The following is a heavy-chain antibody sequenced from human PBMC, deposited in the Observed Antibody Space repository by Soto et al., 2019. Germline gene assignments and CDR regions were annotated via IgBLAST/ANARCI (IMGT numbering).Heavy chain of an antibody. V-gene: IGHV4-34*01. CDR1: GGSFSGYY. D-gene: IGHD6-19*01. Sequence: SETLSLTCAVYGGSFSGYYWSWIRQPPGKGLEWIGEINHSGSTNYNPSLKSRVTISVDTSKNQFSLKLSSVTAADTAVYYCARGVGGPYSSGYYYYYGMDVWGQGTTVTVSS. J-gene: IGHJ6*02. CDR2: INHSGST. CDR3: ARGVGGPYSSGYYYYYGMDV.